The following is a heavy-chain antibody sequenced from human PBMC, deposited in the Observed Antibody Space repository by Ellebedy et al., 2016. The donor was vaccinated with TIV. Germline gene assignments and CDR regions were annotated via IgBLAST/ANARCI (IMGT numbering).Heavy chain of an antibody. Sequence: GESLKISXAASEFTFSRFGMYWVRQAPGKGLGWVAGISYDGSYKYYADSVKGRFTVSRDNSKNSLFLQLNSPRAEDTAVYYCAKDSGFWSGYSDYWGQGTLVTVSS. CDR2: ISYDGSYK. V-gene: IGHV3-30*18. CDR3: AKDSGFWSGYSDY. J-gene: IGHJ4*02. CDR1: EFTFSRFG. D-gene: IGHD3-3*01.